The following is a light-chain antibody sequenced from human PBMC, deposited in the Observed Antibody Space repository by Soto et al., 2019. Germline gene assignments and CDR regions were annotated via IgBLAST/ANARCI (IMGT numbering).Light chain of an antibody. J-gene: IGKJ4*01. CDR3: KQYDNWPPLT. CDR2: GAS. CDR1: QSIKNN. V-gene: IGKV3-15*01. Sequence: EIVMTQSPATLSVYPGERATLSCRASQSIKNNLAWYQQKPGQSPRLLIYGASTRATGIPARFSGSGSGTEFSLTIRSLQSEDFAVYYCKQYDNWPPLTFGGGTKVEIK.